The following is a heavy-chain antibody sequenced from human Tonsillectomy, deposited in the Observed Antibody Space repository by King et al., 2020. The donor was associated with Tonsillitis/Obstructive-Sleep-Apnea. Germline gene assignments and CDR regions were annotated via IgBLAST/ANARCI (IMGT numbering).Heavy chain of an antibody. CDR3: ARLRFEDYVRVDAFDI. J-gene: IGHJ3*02. Sequence: VQLQQWGAGLLKPSETLSLTCAVYGGSFSGYYWSWIRQPPGRGLAWIGEIDHGGSTKYNPSLKSRVTISLDTSKNQFSLKLSSVTAADTAVYYCARLRFEDYVRVDAFDIWGQGTMVTVSS. CDR1: GGSFSGYY. D-gene: IGHD3-10*02. V-gene: IGHV4-34*01. CDR2: IDHGGST.